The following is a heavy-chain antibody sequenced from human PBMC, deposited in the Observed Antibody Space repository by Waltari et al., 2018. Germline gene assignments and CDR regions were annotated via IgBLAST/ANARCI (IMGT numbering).Heavy chain of an antibody. CDR1: GGSISSSSYY. CDR3: ARDRVRQLANDY. D-gene: IGHD6-6*01. CDR2: IYYSGST. Sequence: QLQLQESGPGLVKPSETLSLTCTVSGGSISSSSYYWGWIRQPPGKGLEWIGSIYYSGSTYSTPSLKSRVTISVDTSKNQFSLKLSSVTAADTAVYYCARDRVRQLANDYWGQGTLVTVSS. V-gene: IGHV4-39*07. J-gene: IGHJ4*02.